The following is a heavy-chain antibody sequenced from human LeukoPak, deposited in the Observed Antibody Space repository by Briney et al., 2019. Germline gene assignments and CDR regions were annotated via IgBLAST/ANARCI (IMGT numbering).Heavy chain of an antibody. CDR2: IYYSGRT. D-gene: IGHD3-22*01. J-gene: IGHJ4*02. CDR3: ARSTWLLDK. V-gene: IGHV4-59*01. Sequence: SETLSLTCTVSGGSISSYYWSWIRQPPGKGLEWIGYIYYSGRTNYNPSLKSRVTISLDTSKNQFSLKLSSVTAADTAVYFCARSTWLLDKWGQGTLVTVSS. CDR1: GGSISSYY.